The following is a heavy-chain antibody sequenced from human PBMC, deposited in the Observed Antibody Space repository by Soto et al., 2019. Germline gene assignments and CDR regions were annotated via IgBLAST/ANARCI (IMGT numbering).Heavy chain of an antibody. CDR1: GGTFSSYA. V-gene: IGHV1-69*01. Sequence: QVQLVQSGAEVKKPGSSVKVSCKASGGTFSSYAISWVRQAPGQGLEWMGGIIPIFGTANYAQKFQGRVTITADESTSTAYTEVSSLRTEDTAVYYCARGYRYSSSPSPYYYYYHGMDVWGQGTTVTVSS. J-gene: IGHJ6*02. D-gene: IGHD6-13*01. CDR3: ARGYRYSSSPSPYYYYYHGMDV. CDR2: IIPIFGTA.